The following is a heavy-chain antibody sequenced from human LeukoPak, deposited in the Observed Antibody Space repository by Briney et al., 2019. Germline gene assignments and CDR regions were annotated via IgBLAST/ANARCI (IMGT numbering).Heavy chain of an antibody. V-gene: IGHV4-59*08. CDR1: GGSISSYY. CDR2: IYYSGST. CDR3: ARHSYAGSQYFFDY. D-gene: IGHD2-8*01. J-gene: IGHJ4*02. Sequence: SETLSLTCTVSGGSISSYYWSWIRQPPGKGLEWIGFIYYSGSTNYNPSLKSRVTISVDTSKTQFSLTLSSVTAADTALYYCARHSYAGSQYFFDYWGQGTLVTVSS.